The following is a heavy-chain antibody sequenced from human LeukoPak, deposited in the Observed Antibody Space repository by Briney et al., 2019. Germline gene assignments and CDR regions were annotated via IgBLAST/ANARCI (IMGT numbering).Heavy chain of an antibody. V-gene: IGHV4-59*01. CDR3: ARVGVAVAGTFAFDI. CDR2: IYYSGST. Sequence: SETLSLTCTVSGGSISSYYWSWIRQPPGKGLEWIVYIYYSGSTNYNPSIKSRVTISVDTSKNQFSLKLSSVTAADTAVYYCARVGVAVAGTFAFDIWGQGTMVTVSS. J-gene: IGHJ3*02. CDR1: GGSISSYY. D-gene: IGHD6-19*01.